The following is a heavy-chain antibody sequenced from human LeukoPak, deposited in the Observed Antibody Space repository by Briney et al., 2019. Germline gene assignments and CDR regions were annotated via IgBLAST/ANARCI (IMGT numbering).Heavy chain of an antibody. J-gene: IGHJ4*02. CDR1: GGSFSGYY. V-gene: IGHV4-34*01. Sequence: SETLSLTCAVYGGSFSGYYWSWIRQPPGKGLEWIGEINHSGSTNYNPSLKSRVAISVDTSKNQFSLKLSSVTAADTAVYYCALNSSSWYDYWGQGTLVTASS. D-gene: IGHD6-13*01. CDR2: INHSGST. CDR3: ALNSSSWYDY.